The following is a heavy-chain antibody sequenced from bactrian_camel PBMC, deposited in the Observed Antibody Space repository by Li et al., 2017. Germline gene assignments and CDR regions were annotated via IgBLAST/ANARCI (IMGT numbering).Heavy chain of an antibody. J-gene: IGHJ4*01. CDR3: AAVERRRLTNKQDLGRAELYTV. V-gene: IGHV3S55*01. CDR1: ESTYDRGYC. Sequence: VQLVESGGGSAQDGGSLSLSCAASESTYDRGYCMAWFRQASGKEREGVAAICGSGYTDYAGSVAGRFTVSKDNAKNALLLQMDNLRPEDSATYYCAAVERRRLTNKQDLGRAELYTVWGQGTQVTVS. CDR2: ICGSGYT. D-gene: IGHD2*01.